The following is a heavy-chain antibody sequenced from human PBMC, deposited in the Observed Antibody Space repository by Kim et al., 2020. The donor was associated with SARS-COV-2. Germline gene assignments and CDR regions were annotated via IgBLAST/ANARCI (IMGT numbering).Heavy chain of an antibody. J-gene: IGHJ4*02. D-gene: IGHD3-22*01. V-gene: IGHV5-10-1*01. CDR3: AKTPFITMIEGDY. CDR2: IDPSDSYT. CDR1: GYSFTSYW. Sequence: GESLKISCKGSGYSFTSYWISWVRQMPGKGLEWMGRIDPSDSYTNYSPSFQGHVTISADKSISTAYLQWSSLKASDTAMYYCAKTPFITMIEGDYWGQGTLVTVSS.